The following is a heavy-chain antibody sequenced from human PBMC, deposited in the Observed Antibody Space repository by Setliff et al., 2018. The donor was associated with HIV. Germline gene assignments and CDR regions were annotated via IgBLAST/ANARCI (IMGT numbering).Heavy chain of an antibody. D-gene: IGHD2-15*01. J-gene: IGHJ4*02. Sequence: SETLSLTCTVSGGSISSYYWSWIRQPPGKGLEWIGYIYYSGSTNYNPSLKSRVTISVDTSKNQFSLKLSSVTAADTAVYYCARHIVVVVAATRFDYWGQGTLVTVSS. CDR2: IYYSGST. CDR3: ARHIVVVVAATRFDY. CDR1: GGSISSYY. V-gene: IGHV4-59*08.